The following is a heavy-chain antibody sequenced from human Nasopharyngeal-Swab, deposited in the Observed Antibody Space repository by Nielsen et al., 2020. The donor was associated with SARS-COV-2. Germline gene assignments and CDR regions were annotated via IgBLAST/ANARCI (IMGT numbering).Heavy chain of an antibody. J-gene: IGHJ6*02. CDR3: ARGVPYYDFGSGYYMGDYYYGMDV. CDR2: MNHNSGNT. CDR1: GYTFTSYD. Sequence: ASVKDSCKASGYTFTSYDINWVRQATGQGLVWMGWMNHNSGNTGYAQKFQGSVTMTRNTSISTAYMELSSLRSEDTAVYYCARGVPYYDFGSGYYMGDYYYGMDVWGQGTTVTVSS. V-gene: IGHV1-8*01. D-gene: IGHD3-3*01.